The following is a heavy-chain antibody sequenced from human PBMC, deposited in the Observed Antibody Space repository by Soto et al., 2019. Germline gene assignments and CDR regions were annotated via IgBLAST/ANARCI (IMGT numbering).Heavy chain of an antibody. Sequence: ASVKVSCKVSGYTLTELSMHWVRQAPGKGLEWMGGFDPEDGETIYAQKFQGRVTMTEDTSTDTAYMELSSLRSEDTAVYYCAACIAVAGSKADDAFYIWGQGTIVTVSS. D-gene: IGHD6-19*01. CDR1: GYTLTELS. J-gene: IGHJ3*02. CDR3: AACIAVAGSKADDAFYI. V-gene: IGHV1-24*01. CDR2: FDPEDGET.